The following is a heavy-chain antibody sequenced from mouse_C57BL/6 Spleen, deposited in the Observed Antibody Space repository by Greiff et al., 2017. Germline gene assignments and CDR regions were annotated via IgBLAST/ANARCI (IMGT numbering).Heavy chain of an antibody. CDR1: GFTFSSSG. D-gene: IGHD1-1*01. Sequence: EVQLVESGGDLVKPGGSLKLSCAASGFTFSSSGMSWVRQTPDKRLEWVATISSGGSYTYYPDSVKGRFTISRDNAKNTLYLQMSSLKSEDTAMYYCARQSSYVLFDYWGQGTTLTVSS. CDR3: ARQSSYVLFDY. CDR2: ISSGGSYT. J-gene: IGHJ2*01. V-gene: IGHV5-6*01.